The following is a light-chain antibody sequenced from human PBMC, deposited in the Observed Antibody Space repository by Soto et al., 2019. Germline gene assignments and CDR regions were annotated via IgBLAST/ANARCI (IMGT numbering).Light chain of an antibody. CDR1: QSVGSSH. Sequence: PEQRATLSCRASQSVGSSHLAWHQQKRGQAPRLPTHGASNRATGIPGRFSGSGSGTDFTLTISKLEPEDFAVYFCLQYGASHRTFGQGTKVDI. J-gene: IGKJ1*01. CDR2: GAS. CDR3: LQYGASHRT. V-gene: IGKV3-20*01.